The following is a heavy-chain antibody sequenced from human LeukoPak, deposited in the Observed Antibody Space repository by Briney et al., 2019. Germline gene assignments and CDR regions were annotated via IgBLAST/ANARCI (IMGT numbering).Heavy chain of an antibody. V-gene: IGHV4-30-2*01. CDR2: IYHSGST. CDR3: ASERTVDTAMVT. D-gene: IGHD5-18*01. Sequence: PSQTLSLTCAVSGGSISSGGYSWSWIRQPPGTGLEWIGYIYHSGSTYYNPSLKSRVTISVDRSKNQFSLKLSSVTAADTAVYYCASERTVDTAMVTWGQGTLVTVSS. CDR1: GGSISSGGYS. J-gene: IGHJ4*02.